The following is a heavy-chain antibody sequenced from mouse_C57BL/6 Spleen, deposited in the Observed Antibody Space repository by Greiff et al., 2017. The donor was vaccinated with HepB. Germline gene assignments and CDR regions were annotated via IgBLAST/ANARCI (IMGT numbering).Heavy chain of an antibody. Sequence: EVKLMESGPELVKPGASVKIPCKASGYTFTDYNMDWVKQSHGKSLEWIGDINPNNGGTIYNQKFKGKATLTVDKSSSTAYMELRSLTSEDTAVYYCARGPLGYYGNYEGYAMDYWGQGTSVTVSS. D-gene: IGHD2-1*01. J-gene: IGHJ4*01. V-gene: IGHV1-18*01. CDR2: INPNNGGT. CDR3: ARGPLGYYGNYEGYAMDY. CDR1: GYTFTDYN.